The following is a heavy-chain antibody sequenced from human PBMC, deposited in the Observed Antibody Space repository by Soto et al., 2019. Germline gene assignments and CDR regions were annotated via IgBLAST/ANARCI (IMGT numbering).Heavy chain of an antibody. CDR1: GDSVTSHY. J-gene: IGHJ5*02. Sequence: SETLSLTWSFSGDSVTSHYLTWIRQSPEKGLEWIGYTYYSGSTNYNPSLKSRVTISVDTSKNQFSLKLSSVTAADTAVYYCARVVLYCTNGVCYFSWFDPWGQGTLVTVSS. CDR2: TYYSGST. V-gene: IGHV4-59*02. CDR3: ARVVLYCTNGVCYFSWFDP. D-gene: IGHD2-8*01.